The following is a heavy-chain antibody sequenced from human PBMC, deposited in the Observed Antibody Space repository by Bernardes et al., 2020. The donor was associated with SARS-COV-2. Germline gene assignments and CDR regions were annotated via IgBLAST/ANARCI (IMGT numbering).Heavy chain of an antibody. CDR2: IKQDGIEK. CDR1: RFTFSSYW. Sequence: GSLILSCAASRFTFSSYWMSWVRQAPWKGLEWVANIKQDGIEKYYVDSVKGRFTISRDNAKNSLYLQMNSLRAEDAAVYFCARDRAVNWFDPW. J-gene: IGHJ5*02. CDR3: ARDRAVNWFDP. V-gene: IGHV3-7*01. D-gene: IGHD3-10*01.